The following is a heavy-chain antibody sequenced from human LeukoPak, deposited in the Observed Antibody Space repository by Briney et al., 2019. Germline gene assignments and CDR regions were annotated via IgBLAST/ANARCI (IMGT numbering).Heavy chain of an antibody. CDR2: ISSSSSYI. CDR1: GFTFSSYS. D-gene: IGHD6-19*01. CDR3: ARDPPYSSGWLAH. V-gene: IGHV3-21*01. Sequence: PGGSLRLSCAASGFTFSSYSMNWVRQAPGKGLEWVSSISSSSSYIYYADSVKGRFTISRDNAKNSLYLQMNSLRAEDTAVYYCARDPPYSSGWLAHWGQGTLVAVSS. J-gene: IGHJ5*02.